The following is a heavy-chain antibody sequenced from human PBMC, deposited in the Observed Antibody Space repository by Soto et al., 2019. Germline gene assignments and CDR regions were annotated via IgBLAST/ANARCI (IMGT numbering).Heavy chain of an antibody. D-gene: IGHD6-13*01. V-gene: IGHV3-23*01. CDR1: GFTFSSYA. Sequence: LRLSCAASGFTFSSYAMNWVRQTPGKGLEWVSCISASGVNTYYADSVKGRFTISRDNSRNTLYLQMNSLRAEDTAVYYCTRDASRDSSARGWFDPWGPGTLVTVSS. CDR2: ISASGVNT. CDR3: TRDASRDSSARGWFDP. J-gene: IGHJ5*02.